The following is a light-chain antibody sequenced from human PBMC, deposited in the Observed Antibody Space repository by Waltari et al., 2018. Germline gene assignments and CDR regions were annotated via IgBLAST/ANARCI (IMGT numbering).Light chain of an antibody. CDR3: QSYDSSLSCYV. Sequence: QSVLTQPPSVSGAPGQRVTISCTGSSSNIGAGYDVPWDQQLPGTAPKLLHYGKGTRPSGAPDRVSGSKSGTAASLAITGLQADDEADYYCQSYDSSLSCYVFGTGTKVTVL. V-gene: IGLV1-40*01. J-gene: IGLJ1*01. CDR1: SSNIGAGYD. CDR2: GKG.